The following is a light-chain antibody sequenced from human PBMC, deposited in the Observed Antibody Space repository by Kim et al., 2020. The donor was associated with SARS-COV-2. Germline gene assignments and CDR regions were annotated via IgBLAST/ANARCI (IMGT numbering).Light chain of an antibody. CDR2: DAS. Sequence: PSRVPGETATLSSRASPRLRSDLAWYQHKPGQAPRLVIFDASTRATGIPSRFSGSGSDTEYSLTISSLQSEDFAVYYCQQYNSRHSFGQGTKLEI. V-gene: IGKV3D-15*01. CDR3: QQYNSRHS. J-gene: IGKJ2*01. CDR1: PRLRSD.